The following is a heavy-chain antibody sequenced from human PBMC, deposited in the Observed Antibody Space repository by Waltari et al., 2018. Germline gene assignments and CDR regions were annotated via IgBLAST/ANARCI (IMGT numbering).Heavy chain of an antibody. Sequence: QVQLVESGGGVVQPGRSLRLSCAASGFTFSSYGMPWVRQAPGKGLEWVAVIWYDGSNKYYADSVKGRFTISRDNSKNTLYLQMNSLRAEDTAVYYCAKDPSYDSSGYLAYWGQGTLVTVSS. CDR3: AKDPSYDSSGYLAY. CDR1: GFTFSSYG. V-gene: IGHV3-33*06. J-gene: IGHJ4*02. D-gene: IGHD3-22*01. CDR2: IWYDGSNK.